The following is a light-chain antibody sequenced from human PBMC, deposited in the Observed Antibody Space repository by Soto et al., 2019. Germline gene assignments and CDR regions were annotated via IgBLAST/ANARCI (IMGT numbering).Light chain of an antibody. Sequence: DIQMTQSPSSLSASVGDRVTITCRASQSVRSHLNWFQQKPGKAPDLLIYGAYTLQFGVPSRFSGSGSGTDFILTISNLQPEDFAIYYCQQSFRTPRTFGQGTKVDIK. CDR3: QQSFRTPRT. J-gene: IGKJ1*01. V-gene: IGKV1-39*01. CDR2: GAY. CDR1: QSVRSH.